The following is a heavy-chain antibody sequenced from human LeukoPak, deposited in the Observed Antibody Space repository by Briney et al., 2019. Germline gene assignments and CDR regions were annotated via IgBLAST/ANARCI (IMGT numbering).Heavy chain of an antibody. CDR1: GGSISSYY. CDR3: ARYSSGQGFYFDY. D-gene: IGHD6-19*01. V-gene: IGHV4-34*01. J-gene: IGHJ4*02. CDR2: INHSGST. Sequence: PSETLSLTCTVSGGSISSYYWSWIRQAPGKGLEWIGEINHSGSTNYNPSLKSRVTISVDTSKNQFSLKLSSVTAADTAVYYCARYSSGQGFYFDYWGQGTLVTVSS.